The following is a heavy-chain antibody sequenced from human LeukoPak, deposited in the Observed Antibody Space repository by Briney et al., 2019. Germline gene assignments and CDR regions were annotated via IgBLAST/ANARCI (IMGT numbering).Heavy chain of an antibody. Sequence: GASVKVSCKASGYTFTSYGISWVRQAPGQGLEWMGWISAYNGNTNYAQKLQGRVTMTTDTSTSTAYMELRSLRSDDTAVYYCARDLVVVVPAALDAFDIWGQGTMVTVSS. CDR1: GYTFTSYG. CDR3: ARDLVVVVPAALDAFDI. CDR2: ISAYNGNT. V-gene: IGHV1-18*01. J-gene: IGHJ3*02. D-gene: IGHD2-2*01.